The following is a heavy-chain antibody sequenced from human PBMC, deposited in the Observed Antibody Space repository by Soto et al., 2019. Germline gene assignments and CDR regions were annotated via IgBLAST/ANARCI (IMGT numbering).Heavy chain of an antibody. J-gene: IGHJ4*02. V-gene: IGHV3-33*01. CDR1: GFSFSAHG. Sequence: QVQLVESGGGVVRPGTSLRLSCAATGFSFSAHGMHWVRQAPGKGLEWLAVINDGSEEGYADSVRGRFTISRDNARNILYLQMDHLRAEDSALYYCARHDLFVDNGLDHWGQGTLVTVSS. CDR2: INDGSEE. CDR3: ARHDLFVDNGLDH. D-gene: IGHD1-1*01.